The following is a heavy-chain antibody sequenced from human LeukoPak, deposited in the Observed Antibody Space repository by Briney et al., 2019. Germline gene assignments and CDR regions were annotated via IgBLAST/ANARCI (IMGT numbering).Heavy chain of an antibody. CDR2: IKQDGSEK. V-gene: IGHV3-7*01. Sequence: GGSLRLSCAVSGCTFSSYWKNWGRQAPGKGLEWVANIKQDGSEKNYVDSVKGRFTISRDNAKRSLFLQMNDLRAEDTAVYYCAKGGRGNGEVYWGQGTLVTVSS. J-gene: IGHJ4*02. CDR3: AKGGRGNGEVY. D-gene: IGHD2-8*01. CDR1: GCTFSSYW.